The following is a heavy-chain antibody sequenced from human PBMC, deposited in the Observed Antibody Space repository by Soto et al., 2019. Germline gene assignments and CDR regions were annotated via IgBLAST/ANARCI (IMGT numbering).Heavy chain of an antibody. Sequence: PGGSLRLSCAASGFTFSSYAMSWVRQAPGKGLEWVSAISGSGGSTYYADSVKGRFTIPRDNSKNTLYLQMNSLRAEDTAVYYCAKLTLGVTMIVVVIPEDDAFDIWGQGTMVTVSS. CDR3: AKLTLGVTMIVVVIPEDDAFDI. CDR2: ISGSGGST. CDR1: GFTFSSYA. D-gene: IGHD3-22*01. J-gene: IGHJ3*02. V-gene: IGHV3-23*01.